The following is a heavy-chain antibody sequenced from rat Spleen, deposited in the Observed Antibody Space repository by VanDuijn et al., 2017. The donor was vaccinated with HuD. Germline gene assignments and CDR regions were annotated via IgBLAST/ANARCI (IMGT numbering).Heavy chain of an antibody. CDR3: ARRSGTGYGYNLFDY. V-gene: IGHV5S11*01. D-gene: IGHD1-9*01. J-gene: IGHJ2*01. CDR1: GFTFSNYD. Sequence: EVQLVESGGGLVQPGRSMKLSCAASGFTFSNYDMAWVRQAPTKGLEWIASISTGGGNTYYRDSVKGRFTISRDNAKNTQYLQMDSLRSEETATYYCARRSGTGYGYNLFDYWGQGGMVTVSS. CDR2: ISTGGGNT.